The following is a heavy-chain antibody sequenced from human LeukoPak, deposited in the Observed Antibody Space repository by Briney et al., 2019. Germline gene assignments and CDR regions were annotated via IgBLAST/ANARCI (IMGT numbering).Heavy chain of an antibody. CDR1: GFTFSDYY. V-gene: IGHV3-7*01. J-gene: IGHJ4*02. Sequence: GGSLRLSCAASGFTFSDYYMSWVRQAPGKGLEWVANIKQDGSEKYYVDSVKGRFTISRDNAKNSLYLQMNSLRAEDTAVYYCTRGVITRDYWGQGTLVTVSS. CDR2: IKQDGSEK. CDR3: TRGVITRDY. D-gene: IGHD3-22*01.